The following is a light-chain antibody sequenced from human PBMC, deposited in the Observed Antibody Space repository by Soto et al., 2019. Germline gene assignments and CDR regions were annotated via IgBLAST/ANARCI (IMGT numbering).Light chain of an antibody. Sequence: DIQMTQSPSSVSASVGDRVTITRRTSQDISEYLIWFQQKPGKAPKLLISGAFALQSGVPTRFSGSGSGTVFTLTISSLQLGDFATYYCQQAKTYPRTFGPG. CDR2: GAF. CDR3: QQAKTYPRT. J-gene: IGKJ3*01. V-gene: IGKV1-12*01. CDR1: QDISEY.